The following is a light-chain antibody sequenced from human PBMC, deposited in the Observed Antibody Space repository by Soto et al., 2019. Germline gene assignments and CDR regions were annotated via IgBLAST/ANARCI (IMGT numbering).Light chain of an antibody. Sequence: DIQMTQSPSTLSGSVGDRVTITCRARQSISIWLAWYQQKPGKAPKLLIYDASILESGVPSRFSGSGSGTEFTLTISSLQPDDFATYYCQHYNSYSEAFGQGTKVDIK. CDR2: DAS. CDR1: QSISIW. J-gene: IGKJ1*01. V-gene: IGKV1-5*01. CDR3: QHYNSYSEA.